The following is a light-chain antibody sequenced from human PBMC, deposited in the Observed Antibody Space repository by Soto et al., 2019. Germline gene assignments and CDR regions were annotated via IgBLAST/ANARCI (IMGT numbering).Light chain of an antibody. V-gene: IGKV1-39*01. CDR3: QRSLSTHLT. CDR2: TAS. J-gene: IGKJ4*01. Sequence: DIQMTQSPSSLSASVGDRVTITCRASQSISSYLHWYQQKPGKAPKLLIYTASSLQSGVPSRFSGSGSGTDFALTISSLQPEDFATYYCQRSLSTHLTFGGGTKVEIK. CDR1: QSISSY.